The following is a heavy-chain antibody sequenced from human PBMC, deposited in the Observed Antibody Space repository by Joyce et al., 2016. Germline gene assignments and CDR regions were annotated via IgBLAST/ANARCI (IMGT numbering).Heavy chain of an antibody. J-gene: IGHJ4*02. Sequence: VQRVQSGAEVKKLGSSVKVSCRGSGGTFAGSVISWVRQAPRQGLDWMGRITPVYGTTKFAQKFQGRVTITADESTSTVYMELSSLRSDDTAVYYCARSRDDYTPPAYWGQGTLVTVSS. D-gene: IGHD5-24*01. V-gene: IGHV1-69*01. CDR3: ARSRDDYTPPAY. CDR1: GGTFAGSV. CDR2: ITPVYGTT.